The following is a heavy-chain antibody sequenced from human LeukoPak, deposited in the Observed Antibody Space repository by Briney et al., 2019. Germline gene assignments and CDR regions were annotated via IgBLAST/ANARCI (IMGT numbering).Heavy chain of an antibody. CDR2: ISAYNGNT. CDR1: GYTFTSYG. V-gene: IGHV1-18*01. CDR3: ARQYCSGGSCYPKYGWFDL. Sequence: GASVKVSCKASGYTFTSYGISWVRQAPGQGLEWMGWISAYNGNTNYAQKLQGRVTMTTDTSTSTAYMELRSLRSDDTAVYYCARQYCSGGSCYPKYGWFDLWGQGTLVTVSS. D-gene: IGHD2-15*01. J-gene: IGHJ5*02.